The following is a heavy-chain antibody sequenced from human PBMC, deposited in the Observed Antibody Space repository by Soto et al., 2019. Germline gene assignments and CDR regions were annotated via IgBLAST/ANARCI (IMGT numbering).Heavy chain of an antibody. CDR3: AKESYLWDLLGWFDY. D-gene: IGHD1-26*01. V-gene: IGHV3-30*18. J-gene: IGHJ4*02. CDR2: ISYDGSNK. Sequence: QVQLVESGGGVVQPGRSLRLSCAASGFTFSSYGLHWVRQAPGKGLEWVAAISYDGSNKYYADSVKGRFTISRDNSKNTLYLQVNSLRVEDMAVYYCAKESYLWDLLGWFDYWGQGTLVTVSS. CDR1: GFTFSSYG.